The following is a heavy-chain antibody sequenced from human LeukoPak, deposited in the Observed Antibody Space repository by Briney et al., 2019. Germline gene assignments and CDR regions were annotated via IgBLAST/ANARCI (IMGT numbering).Heavy chain of an antibody. CDR1: GGSISSNSYY. CDR3: SRLSYYNYYMDV. Sequence: SETLSLTCTVSGGSISSNSYYWAWIRHPPGKGLEWIGTIYYSGNTYYNPSLKSRVTISIDTSKNQFSLKLSSVTAADTAVYYSSRLSYYNYYMDVWGKGTTVTVSS. CDR2: IYYSGNT. J-gene: IGHJ6*03. V-gene: IGHV4-39*01.